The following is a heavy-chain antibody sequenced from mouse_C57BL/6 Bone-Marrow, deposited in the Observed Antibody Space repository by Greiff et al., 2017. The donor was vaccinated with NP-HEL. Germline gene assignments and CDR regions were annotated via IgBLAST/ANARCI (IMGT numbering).Heavy chain of an antibody. D-gene: IGHD2-3*01. CDR3: TTLYDGYYYWYFDV. J-gene: IGHJ1*03. V-gene: IGHV6-6*01. Sequence: EVKLMESGGGLVQPGGSMKLSCAASGFTFSDAWMDWVRQSPEKGLEWVAEIRNKANNRATYYAESVKGRFTISRDDSKSSVYRQMNSLRAEDTGIYYCTTLYDGYYYWYFDVWGTGTTVTVSS. CDR1: GFTFSDAW. CDR2: IRNKANNRAT.